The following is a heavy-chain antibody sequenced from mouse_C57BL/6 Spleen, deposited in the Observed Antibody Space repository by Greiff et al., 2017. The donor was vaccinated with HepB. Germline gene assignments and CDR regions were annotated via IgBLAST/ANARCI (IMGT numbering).Heavy chain of an antibody. Sequence: VQLQQSGPELVKPGASVKISCKASGYAFSSSWMNWVKQRPGKGLEWIGRIYPGDGDTNYNGKFKGKATLTADKSSSTAYMQLSSLTSEDSAVYCFARLAPYGLGYFDVWGTGTTVTVSS. CDR1: GYAFSSSW. CDR2: IYPGDGDT. D-gene: IGHD1-1*01. J-gene: IGHJ1*03. CDR3: ARLAPYGLGYFDV. V-gene: IGHV1-82*01.